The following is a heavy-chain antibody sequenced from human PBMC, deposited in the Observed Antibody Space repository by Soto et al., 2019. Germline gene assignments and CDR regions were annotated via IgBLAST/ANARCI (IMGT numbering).Heavy chain of an antibody. J-gene: IGHJ4*02. CDR3: ARRWGYSFDY. V-gene: IGHV4-39*01. Sequence: QLQLQESGPGLVKPSETLSLTCTVSGGSISSYYWGWIRRPPGKGLEWIGSIYYSGSTYYNPSLRSRVTRSVDTSKNQVSLKLSSVTAADTAVYYCARRWGYSFDYWGQGTLVTVSS. D-gene: IGHD7-27*01. CDR1: GGSISSYY. CDR2: IYYSGST.